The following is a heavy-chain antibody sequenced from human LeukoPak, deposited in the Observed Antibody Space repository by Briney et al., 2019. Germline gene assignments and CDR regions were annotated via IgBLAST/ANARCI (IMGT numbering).Heavy chain of an antibody. CDR1: GFTFSNYW. V-gene: IGHV3-74*01. Sequence: GGSLRLSCAASGFTFSNYWMHWVRQAPGKGLVWVSRIYTDGSSTNYADSVKGRFTISRDNSKNTLYLQVNSLRAEDTAVYYCARDTAMAQRDFDYWGQGALVTVSS. J-gene: IGHJ4*02. D-gene: IGHD5-18*01. CDR2: IYTDGSST. CDR3: ARDTAMAQRDFDY.